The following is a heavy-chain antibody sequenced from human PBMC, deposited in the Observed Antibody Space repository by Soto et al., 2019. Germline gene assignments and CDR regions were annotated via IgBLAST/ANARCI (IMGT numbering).Heavy chain of an antibody. D-gene: IGHD6-13*01. CDR3: AKIPIAAAGYYFDY. Sequence: GGSLRLSCAVSGFTFSDYWMSWVRQAPGKGLEWVSAISGSGGSTYYADSVKGRFTISRDNSKNTLYLQMNSLRAEDTAVYYCAKIPIAAAGYYFDYWGQGTLVTVSS. J-gene: IGHJ4*02. CDR2: ISGSGGST. CDR1: GFTFSDYW. V-gene: IGHV3-23*01.